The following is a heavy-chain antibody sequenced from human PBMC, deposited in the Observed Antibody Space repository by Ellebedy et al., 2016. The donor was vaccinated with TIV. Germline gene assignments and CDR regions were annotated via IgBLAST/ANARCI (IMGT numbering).Heavy chain of an antibody. Sequence: GESLKISCAASGFTFSSYWMSWVRQAPGKGLEWVANIKQDGSEKYYVDSVKGRFTISRDNAKNSLYLQMNSLRAGDTAVYYCARDLGQSGCDWGQGTLVTVSS. J-gene: IGHJ4*02. CDR2: IKQDGSEK. CDR3: ARDLGQSGCD. V-gene: IGHV3-7*03. CDR1: GFTFSSYW. D-gene: IGHD3-10*01.